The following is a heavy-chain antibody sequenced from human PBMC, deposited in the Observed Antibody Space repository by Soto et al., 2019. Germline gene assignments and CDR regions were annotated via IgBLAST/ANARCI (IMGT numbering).Heavy chain of an antibody. CDR1: GFTFGDYA. D-gene: IGHD3-3*01. Sequence: GGSLRLSCTASGFTFGDYAMSWVRQAPGKGLEWVGFIRSKAYGGTTEYAASVKGRFTISRDDSKSIAYLQMNSLKTEDTAVYYCTRGRITIFGVVPDDAFDIWGQGTMVTVSS. CDR3: TRGRITIFGVVPDDAFDI. CDR2: IRSKAYGGTT. V-gene: IGHV3-49*04. J-gene: IGHJ3*02.